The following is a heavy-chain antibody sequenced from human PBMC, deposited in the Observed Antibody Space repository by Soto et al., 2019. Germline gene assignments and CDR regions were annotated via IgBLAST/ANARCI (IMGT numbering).Heavy chain of an antibody. D-gene: IGHD2-15*01. Sequence: GGSLRLSCAASGFTFSSYGMHWVRQAPGKGLEWVAVIWYDGSNKYYADSVKGRFTISRDNSKNTLYLQMNSLRAEDTAVYYCAREGYCSGGSCQGWFDPWGHGTLVTVSS. CDR3: AREGYCSGGSCQGWFDP. V-gene: IGHV3-33*01. J-gene: IGHJ5*02. CDR1: GFTFSSYG. CDR2: IWYDGSNK.